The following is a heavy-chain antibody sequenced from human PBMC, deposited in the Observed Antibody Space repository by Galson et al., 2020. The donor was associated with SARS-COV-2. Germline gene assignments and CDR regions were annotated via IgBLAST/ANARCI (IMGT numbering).Heavy chain of an antibody. CDR1: GFTFDDYA. CDR3: AKDILPATYYYCMDV. J-gene: IGHJ6*02. CDR2: ISWDGGST. Sequence: GGSLRLSCAASGFTFDDYAMHWVRQAPGKGLEWVSLISWDGGSTYYADSVKGRFTISRDNSKNSLYLQMNSLRAEDTALYYCAKDILPATYYYCMDVWGQGTTVTVSS. V-gene: IGHV3-43D*03.